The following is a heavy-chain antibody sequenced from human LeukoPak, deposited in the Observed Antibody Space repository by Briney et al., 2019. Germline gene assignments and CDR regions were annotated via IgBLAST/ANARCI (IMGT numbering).Heavy chain of an antibody. Sequence: ASVKVSCKASGYTFSNYNIHWLRQAPGQGLEWMGGIIPIFGTANYAQKFQGRVTIAADKSTSTAYMELSSLRSEDTAVYYCARGYCTNGVCYKWRAEYYYYMDVWGKGTTVTVSS. CDR3: ARGYCTNGVCYKWRAEYYYYMDV. V-gene: IGHV1-69*06. CDR2: IIPIFGTA. D-gene: IGHD2-8*01. J-gene: IGHJ6*03. CDR1: GYTFSNYN.